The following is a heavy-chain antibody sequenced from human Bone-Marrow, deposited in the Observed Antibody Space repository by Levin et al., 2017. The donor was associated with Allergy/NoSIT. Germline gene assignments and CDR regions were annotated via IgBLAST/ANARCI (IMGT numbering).Heavy chain of an antibody. CDR3: AKDRVDFVVVPTAMATYMDV. D-gene: IGHD2-2*01. CDR1: GFDFRTYA. J-gene: IGHJ6*03. V-gene: IGHV3-30*18. Sequence: GGSLRLSCTASGFDFRTYAMHWVRQAPGKGLEWVAIISSDAVHTYYADSVKGRFTFSRDNAKNILYLQLNNLTTEDTAVYYCAKDRVDFVVVPTAMATYMDVWGKGTTVIVSS. CDR2: ISSDAVHT.